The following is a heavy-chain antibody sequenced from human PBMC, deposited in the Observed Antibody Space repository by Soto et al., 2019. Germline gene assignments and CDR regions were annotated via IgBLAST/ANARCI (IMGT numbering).Heavy chain of an antibody. V-gene: IGHV1-18*01. CDR2: INVYNGNT. D-gene: IGHD3-10*01. CDR1: GYTFTTYG. Sequence: ASVKGSCKASGYTFTTYGISWVRQAPGQGLEWMGWINVYNGNTKYAQKLQGRVTMTTDTSTSTAYMELRSLISDDTAVYYCARGVGSGIYYNQYNWFDPWGQGTLVTVS. J-gene: IGHJ5*02. CDR3: ARGVGSGIYYNQYNWFDP.